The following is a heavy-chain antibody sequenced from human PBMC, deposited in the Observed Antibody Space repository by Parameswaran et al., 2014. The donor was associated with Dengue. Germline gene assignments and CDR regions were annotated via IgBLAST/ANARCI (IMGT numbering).Heavy chain of an antibody. D-gene: IGHD5-12*01. CDR3: AREGRGTWLRFHNYYYGMDV. CDR2: ISSSGSTI. J-gene: IGHJ6*02. Sequence: VRQAPGKGLEWVSYISSSGSTIYYADSVKGRFTISRDNAKNSLYLQMNSLRAEDTAVYYCAREGRGTWLRFHNYYYGMDVWGQGTTVTVSS. V-gene: IGHV3-48*03.